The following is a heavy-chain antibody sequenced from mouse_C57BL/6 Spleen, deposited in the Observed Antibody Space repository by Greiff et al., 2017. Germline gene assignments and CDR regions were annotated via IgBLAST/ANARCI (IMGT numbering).Heavy chain of an antibody. CDR1: GYTFTSST. J-gene: IGHJ2*01. Sequence: QVHVKQSGAELARPGASVKMSCKASGYTFTSSTMHWVKQRPGQGLEWIGYINPSSGYTKYNQKFKDKATLTADKSSSTAYMQLSSLTSEDSAVYYCAREGLRRLDYWGQGTTLTVSS. V-gene: IGHV1-4*01. CDR2: INPSSGYT. D-gene: IGHD2-4*01. CDR3: AREGLRRLDY.